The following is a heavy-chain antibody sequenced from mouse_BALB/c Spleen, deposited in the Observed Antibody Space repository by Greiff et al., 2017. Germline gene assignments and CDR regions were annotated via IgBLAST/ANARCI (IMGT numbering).Heavy chain of an antibody. Sequence: VQLQQSGAELVKPGASVKLSCKASGYTFTRYYMYWVKQRPGQGLEWIGEINPSNGGTNFNEKFKSKATLTVDKSSSTAYMQLSSLTSEDSAVYYCSTHWYFDVWGAGTTVTVSS. V-gene: IGHV1S16*01. J-gene: IGHJ1*01. CDR2: INPSNGGT. CDR3: STHWYFDV. CDR1: GYTFTRYY.